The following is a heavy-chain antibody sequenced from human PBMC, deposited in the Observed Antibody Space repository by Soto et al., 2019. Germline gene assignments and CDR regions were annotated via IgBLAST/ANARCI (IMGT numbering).Heavy chain of an antibody. CDR1: GYTFTSYA. CDR3: ARDRVVVPAASLRFDY. D-gene: IGHD2-2*01. V-gene: IGHV1-3*01. Sequence: QVQLVQSGAEVKKPGASVKVSCTASGYTFTSYAMHWVRQDPGQRLEWMGWINAGNGNTKYSQKFQGRVTITRDTSASTAYMELSSLRSEDTAVYYCARDRVVVPAASLRFDYWGQGTLVTVSS. CDR2: INAGNGNT. J-gene: IGHJ4*02.